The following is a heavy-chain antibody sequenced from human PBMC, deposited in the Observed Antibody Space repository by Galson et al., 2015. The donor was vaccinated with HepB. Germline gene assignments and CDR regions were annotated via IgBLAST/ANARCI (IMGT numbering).Heavy chain of an antibody. CDR2: ISYDGSNK. J-gene: IGHJ5*02. D-gene: IGHD3-10*01. CDR3: ARDLGGSPA. V-gene: IGHV3-30-3*01. Sequence: SLRLSCAASGFTFSSYAMHWVRQAPGKGLEWVAVISYDGSNKYYADSVKGRFTISRDNSKNTLYLQMNSLRAEDTAVYYCARDLGGSPAWGQGTLVTVSS. CDR1: GFTFSSYA.